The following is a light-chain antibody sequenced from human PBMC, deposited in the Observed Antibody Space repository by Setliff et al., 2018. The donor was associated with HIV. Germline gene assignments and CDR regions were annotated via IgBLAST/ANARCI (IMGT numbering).Light chain of an antibody. Sequence: QSVLTQPASVSGSPGQSITISCTGTSSDVGGYNYVSWYQQHPGKAPKLMISDVSKRPSGVSSRFSGSKSGNTASLTISGLQAEDEADYYCCSYVGASIYVFGTGTKVTVL. CDR1: SSDVGGYNY. CDR2: DVS. CDR3: CSYVGASIYV. J-gene: IGLJ1*01. V-gene: IGLV2-23*02.